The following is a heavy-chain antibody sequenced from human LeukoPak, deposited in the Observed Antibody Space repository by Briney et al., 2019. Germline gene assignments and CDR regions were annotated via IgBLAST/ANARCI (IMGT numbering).Heavy chain of an antibody. J-gene: IGHJ4*02. Sequence: ASVKVSCKASGGTFSSYAISWVRQAPGQGLEWMGRIIPILGIANYAQKFQGRVTITAGKSTSTAYMELSSLRSEDTAVYYCARAWDLVGATPGYWGQGTLVTVSS. CDR1: GGTFSSYA. CDR3: ARAWDLVGATPGY. D-gene: IGHD1-26*01. V-gene: IGHV1-69*04. CDR2: IIPILGIA.